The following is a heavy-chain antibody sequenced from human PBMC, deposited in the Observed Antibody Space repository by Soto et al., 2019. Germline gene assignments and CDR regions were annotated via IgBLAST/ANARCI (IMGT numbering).Heavy chain of an antibody. Sequence: GGSLRLSCAASGFTFSSYNMSWVRQAPGKGLEWVSSLSSSSSNTYYADYVKGRFTISRDNAKNTLYLQMNSLRAEDTAVYYCAKASTLGNYYYYGMDVWGQGTTVTVSS. J-gene: IGHJ6*02. D-gene: IGHD1-1*01. CDR2: LSSSSSNT. V-gene: IGHV3-21*04. CDR3: AKASTLGNYYYYGMDV. CDR1: GFTFSSYN.